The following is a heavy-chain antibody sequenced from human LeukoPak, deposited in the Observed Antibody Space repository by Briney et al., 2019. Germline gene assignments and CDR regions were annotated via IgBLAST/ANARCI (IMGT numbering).Heavy chain of an antibody. Sequence: ASMKVSCKASGGTFSSYAISWVRQTPGQGLEWMGGIIPIFGTANYAQKFQGRVTITADESTSTAYMELSSLRSEDTAVYYCARVLPYHDFWSGYYYMDVWGKGTTVTVSS. V-gene: IGHV1-69*01. CDR3: ARVLPYHDFWSGYYYMDV. CDR2: IIPIFGTA. D-gene: IGHD3-3*01. CDR1: GGTFSSYA. J-gene: IGHJ6*03.